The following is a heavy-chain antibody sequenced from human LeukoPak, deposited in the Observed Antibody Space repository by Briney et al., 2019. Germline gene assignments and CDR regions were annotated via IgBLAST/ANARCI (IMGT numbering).Heavy chain of an antibody. J-gene: IGHJ4*02. CDR3: ARNPPYYYGSGSYVFDY. V-gene: IGHV4-59*01. CDR2: IYYSGST. CDR1: GGSISSYY. D-gene: IGHD3-10*01. Sequence: SETLSLTCTVSGGSISSYYWSWIRQPPGKGLEWIGYIYYSGSTNYNPSLKSRVTISVDTSKNQFSLKLSSVTAADTAVYYCARNPPYYYGSGSYVFDYWGQGTLVTVSS.